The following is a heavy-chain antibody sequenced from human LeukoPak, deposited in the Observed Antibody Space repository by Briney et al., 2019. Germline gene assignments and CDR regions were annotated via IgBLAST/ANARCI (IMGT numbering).Heavy chain of an antibody. CDR1: GYPFIGNY. V-gene: IGHV1-2*02. J-gene: IGHJ4*02. CDR2: INPNSGGT. Sequence: GASVKVSCKASGYPFIGNYIHWVRQAPGQGLEWMGWINPNSGGTQYSQKFQGRVTLTRDTSITTGYMELSRLTSDDTAVYYCASLSYYDLSGYFYWGQGTLVTVSS. D-gene: IGHD3-22*01. CDR3: ASLSYYDLSGYFY.